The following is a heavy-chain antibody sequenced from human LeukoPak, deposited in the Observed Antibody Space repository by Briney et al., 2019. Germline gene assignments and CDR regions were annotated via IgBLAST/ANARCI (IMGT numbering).Heavy chain of an antibody. CDR1: GFTFSSYG. J-gene: IGHJ4*02. Sequence: SGGSLRLSCAASGFTFSSYGMHWVRQAPGKGLEWVAVISYDGSNKYYADSVKGRFTISRDNSKNTLYLQMNSLRAEDTAVYYCKSALGIAVAGFDYWGQGTLVTVSS. D-gene: IGHD6-19*01. CDR2: ISYDGSNK. CDR3: KSALGIAVAGFDY. V-gene: IGHV3-30*03.